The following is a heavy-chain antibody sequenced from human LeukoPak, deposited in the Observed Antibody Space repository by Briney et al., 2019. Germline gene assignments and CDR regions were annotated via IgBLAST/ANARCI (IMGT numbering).Heavy chain of an antibody. Sequence: SETLSLTCTVSGGSISGYYWSWIRQPPGKGLEWIGYIYYSGSTNYNPSLKSRVTISVDTSKNQFSLKLSSVTAADTAVYYCARDLAYCGGDCYSPAFDIWGQGTMVTVSS. D-gene: IGHD2-21*02. CDR1: GGSISGYY. V-gene: IGHV4-59*01. J-gene: IGHJ3*02. CDR3: ARDLAYCGGDCYSPAFDI. CDR2: IYYSGST.